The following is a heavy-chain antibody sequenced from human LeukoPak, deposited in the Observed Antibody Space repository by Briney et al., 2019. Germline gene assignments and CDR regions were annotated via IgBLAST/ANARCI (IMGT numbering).Heavy chain of an antibody. J-gene: IGHJ3*02. D-gene: IGHD3-3*02. CDR2: ISYDGSNK. CDR3: AKSQLGTSGWNIFGAFDI. CDR1: GFTFSSYG. Sequence: GRSLRLSCAASGFTFSSYGMHWVRQAPGKGLEWVAVISYDGSNKYYADSVKDRFTISRDNSKNTLYLQMNSLRAEDTAVYYCAKSQLGTSGWNIFGAFDIWGQGTMVTVSS. V-gene: IGHV3-30*18.